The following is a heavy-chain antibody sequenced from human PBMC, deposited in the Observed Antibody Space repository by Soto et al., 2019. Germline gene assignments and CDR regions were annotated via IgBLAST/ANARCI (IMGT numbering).Heavy chain of an antibody. J-gene: IGHJ4*02. CDR3: AKDQRGFSSVARIDY. CDR2: ISGSGGST. D-gene: IGHD6-25*01. CDR1: GFTFSSYA. V-gene: IGHV3-23*01. Sequence: EVQLLESGGGLVQPGGSLRLSCAASGFTFSSYAMSWVRQAPGKGLEWVSSISGSGGSTYYADSVKGRFTISRDNSKNTLYLQMNSLRAGDTAVYYCAKDQRGFSSVARIDYWGQGTLVTVSS.